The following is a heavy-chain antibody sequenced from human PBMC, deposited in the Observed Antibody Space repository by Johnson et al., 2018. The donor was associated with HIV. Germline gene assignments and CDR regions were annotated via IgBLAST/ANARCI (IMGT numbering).Heavy chain of an antibody. D-gene: IGHD4-17*01. Sequence: VQLVESGGGLVQPGGSLRLYCAASGFTVSSNYMSWVRQAPGKGLEWVSVIYSGGTTYYADSVKGRFTISRDNSKNTLFLQMNSLRAEDTAVYYCARATVTPSDAFDFWGQGTMVTVSS. CDR2: IYSGGTT. CDR1: GFTVSSNY. CDR3: ARATVTPSDAFDF. V-gene: IGHV3-66*01. J-gene: IGHJ3*01.